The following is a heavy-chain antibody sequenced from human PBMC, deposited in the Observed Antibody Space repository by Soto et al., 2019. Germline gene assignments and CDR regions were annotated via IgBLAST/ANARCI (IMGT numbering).Heavy chain of an antibody. CDR1: GGSISSGGYY. CDR3: ARGGIVVVVAARDAFDI. J-gene: IGHJ3*02. CDR2: IYYSGST. Sequence: QVQLQESGPGLVKPSQTLSLTCTASGGSISSGGYYWSWIRQHPGKGLEWIGYIYYSGSTYYNPSLKSRVTISVDTSKNQFSLKLSSVTAADTAVYYCARGGIVVVVAARDAFDIWGQGTMVTVSS. D-gene: IGHD2-15*01. V-gene: IGHV4-31*03.